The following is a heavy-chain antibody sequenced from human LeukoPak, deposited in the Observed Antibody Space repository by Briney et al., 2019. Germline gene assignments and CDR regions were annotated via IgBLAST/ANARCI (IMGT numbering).Heavy chain of an antibody. CDR1: GFTFGSYG. V-gene: IGHV3-23*01. D-gene: IGHD3-10*01. CDR2: ISGSGGST. J-gene: IGHJ4*02. CDR3: AKERVPMVRGVLDY. Sequence: GGSLRLSCAASGFTFGSYGMHWVRQAPGKGLEWVSAISGSGGSTYYADSVRGRFTISRDNSKNTLYLQMNSLRAEDTAVYYCAKERVPMVRGVLDYWGQGTLVTVSS.